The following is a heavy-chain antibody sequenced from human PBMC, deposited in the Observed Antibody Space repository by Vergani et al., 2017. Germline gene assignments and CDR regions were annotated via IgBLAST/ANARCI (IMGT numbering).Heavy chain of an antibody. CDR1: GFTFDDYA. CDR3: ARGLRAAAGKGSYYYYMDV. D-gene: IGHD6-13*01. V-gene: IGHV3-9*01. CDR2: ISWNSGSI. J-gene: IGHJ6*03. Sequence: VQLVESGGGVVQPGRSLRLSCAASGFTFDDYAMHWVRQAPGKGLEWVSGISWNSGSIGYADSVKGRFTISRDNAKNSLYLQMNSLRAEDTALYYCARGLRAAAGKGSYYYYMDVWGKGTTVTVSS.